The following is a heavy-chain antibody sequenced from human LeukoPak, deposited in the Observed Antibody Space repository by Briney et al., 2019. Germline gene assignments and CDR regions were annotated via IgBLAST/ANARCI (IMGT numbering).Heavy chain of an antibody. V-gene: IGHV4-39*07. CDR1: GGSISSSSYY. Sequence: PSETLSLTCTVSGGSISSSSYYWGWIRQPPGKGLEWIGSIYYSGSTYYNPSLKSRVTISVDTSKNQFSLKLSSVTAADTAVYYCARAVPYYDSSGYAFDIWGQGTMVTVSS. CDR3: ARAVPYYDSSGYAFDI. J-gene: IGHJ3*02. D-gene: IGHD3-22*01. CDR2: IYYSGST.